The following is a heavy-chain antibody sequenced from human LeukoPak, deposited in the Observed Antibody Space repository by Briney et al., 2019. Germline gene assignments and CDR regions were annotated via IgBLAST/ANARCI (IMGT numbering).Heavy chain of an antibody. CDR2: ISYDGSNK. CDR3: AKEYSGFGGTFDY. V-gene: IGHV3-30*04. CDR1: GFTFSSYA. J-gene: IGHJ4*02. Sequence: GGSLRLSCAASGFTFSSYAMHWVRQAPGKGLEWVAVISYDGSNKYYADSVKGRFTISRDNSKNTLYLQMNSLRAEDTAVYYCAKEYSGFGGTFDYWGQGTLVTVSS. D-gene: IGHD5-12*01.